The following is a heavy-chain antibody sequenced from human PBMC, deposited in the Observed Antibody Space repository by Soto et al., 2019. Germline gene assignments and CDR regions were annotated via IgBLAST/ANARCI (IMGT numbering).Heavy chain of an antibody. CDR3: ARLAYYYDSSGYYHFDY. CDR1: SGSISSGGYS. J-gene: IGHJ4*02. Sequence: TLSLTCAVSSGSISSGGYSWSCIRHPPGNGLEWIGYMYHSGSTNYNPSLKSRVTISVDTSKNQFSLKLSSVTAADTAVYYCARLAYYYDSSGYYHFDYWGQGTLVTVSS. V-gene: IGHV4-30-2*01. D-gene: IGHD3-22*01. CDR2: MYHSGST.